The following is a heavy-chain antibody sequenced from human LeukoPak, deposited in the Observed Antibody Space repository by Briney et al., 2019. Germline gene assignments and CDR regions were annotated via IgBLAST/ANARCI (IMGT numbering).Heavy chain of an antibody. CDR3: ARGYCSSTSCSNWFDL. Sequence: GASVKVSCKASGYTFTSYDINWVRQATGQGLEWMGWMNPNSGNTDYAQKFQGRVTMTRNTSISTAYMELSSLRSEDTAVYYCARGYCSSTSCSNWFDLWGQGTLVTVSS. CDR2: MNPNSGNT. D-gene: IGHD2-2*01. V-gene: IGHV1-8*01. CDR1: GYTFTSYD. J-gene: IGHJ5*02.